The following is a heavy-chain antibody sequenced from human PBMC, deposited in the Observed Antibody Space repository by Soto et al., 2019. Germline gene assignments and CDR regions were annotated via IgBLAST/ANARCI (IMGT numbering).Heavy chain of an antibody. CDR3: ASEVDTAMAHFDY. V-gene: IGHV3-21*01. J-gene: IGHJ4*01. Sequence: EVQLVESGGGLVKPGGSLRLSCAASGFTFSSYSMNWVRQAPGKGLEWVSSISSSSSYIYYADSVKGRFTISRDNAKNSLYLQMNSLRAEDTAVYYCASEVDTAMAHFDYWGHGTLVTVSS. D-gene: IGHD5-18*01. CDR2: ISSSSSYI. CDR1: GFTFSSYS.